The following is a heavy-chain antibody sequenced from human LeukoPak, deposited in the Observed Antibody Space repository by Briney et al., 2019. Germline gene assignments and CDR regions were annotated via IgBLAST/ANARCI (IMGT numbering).Heavy chain of an antibody. CDR2: IYYSGST. J-gene: IGHJ4*02. CDR3: ARMTTVTFDY. Sequence: SETLSLTCTVSGGSIGSSSYYWGWIRQPPGKGLEWIGSIYYSGSTYYNPSLKSQVTISVDTSKNQFSLKLSSVTAADTAVYYCARMTTVTFDYWGQGTLVTVSS. V-gene: IGHV4-39*07. D-gene: IGHD4-17*01. CDR1: GGSIGSSSYY.